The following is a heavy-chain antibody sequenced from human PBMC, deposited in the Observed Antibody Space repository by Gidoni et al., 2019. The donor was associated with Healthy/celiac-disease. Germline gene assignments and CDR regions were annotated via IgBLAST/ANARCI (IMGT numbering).Heavy chain of an antibody. CDR1: GGTFSSYT. D-gene: IGHD4-17*01. Sequence: QVQLAQAGAEVKKPGYAGKGPCKASGGTFSSYTISWVRQAPGQGLEWMGRIIPILGIATYARKFQGRFTITADNSTITAYMELSSLRSEDTAVYYCARDGDYESWYFDLWGRGTLVTVSS. CDR3: ARDGDYESWYFDL. J-gene: IGHJ2*01. V-gene: IGHV1-69*08. CDR2: IIPILGIA.